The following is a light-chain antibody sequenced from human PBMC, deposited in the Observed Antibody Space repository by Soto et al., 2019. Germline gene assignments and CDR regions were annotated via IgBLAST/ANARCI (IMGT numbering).Light chain of an antibody. CDR2: DTS. CDR1: QNVRNY. J-gene: IGKJ4*01. Sequence: EIVLTQSPATLSLSPGERATLSCRASQNVRNYLIWYQQKPGLAPRLLIYDTSTRATGIPARFSGSGSGTDYTLTISSLEPEDFAVYYCQQRGSWPLTFGGGTKVEIK. CDR3: QQRGSWPLT. V-gene: IGKV3-11*01.